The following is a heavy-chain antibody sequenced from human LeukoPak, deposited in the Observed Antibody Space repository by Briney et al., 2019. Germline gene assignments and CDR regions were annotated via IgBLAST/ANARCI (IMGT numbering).Heavy chain of an antibody. Sequence: SETLSLTCAVYGGSFSGYYWSWISQPPGKGLEWIGEINHSGSTNYNPSLKSRVTISVDTSKNQFSLKLSSVTAADTAVYYCAREIGYYYDSSGYYHYSYYFDYWGQGTLVTVSS. CDR2: INHSGST. CDR1: GGSFSGYY. V-gene: IGHV4-34*01. D-gene: IGHD3-22*01. J-gene: IGHJ4*02. CDR3: AREIGYYYDSSGYYHYSYYFDY.